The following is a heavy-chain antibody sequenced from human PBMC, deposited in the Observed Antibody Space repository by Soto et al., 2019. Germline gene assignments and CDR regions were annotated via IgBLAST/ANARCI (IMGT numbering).Heavy chain of an antibody. D-gene: IGHD5-12*01. Sequence: QGLLVQSGAEVKKPGASVKVSCKASGYAFSSHGISWVRQAPGQGLEWMGRINTYNGNINYPRKVQDRLTLTTDTSTPPVYMELIRLTSDDTAVYSCAKNLRVAANTEAPTLWGQGTMVSVSS. CDR1: GYAFSSHG. J-gene: IGHJ3*01. CDR3: AKNLRVAANTEAPTL. CDR2: INTYNGNI. V-gene: IGHV1-18*01.